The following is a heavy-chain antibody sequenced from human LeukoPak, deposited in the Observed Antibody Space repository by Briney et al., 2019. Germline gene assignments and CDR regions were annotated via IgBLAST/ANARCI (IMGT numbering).Heavy chain of an antibody. D-gene: IGHD2-8*01. V-gene: IGHV3-30*03. J-gene: IGHJ4*02. CDR1: GFTFSIYG. CDR3: ARVYLERLTAGYFDH. CDR2: ISYDGSHK. Sequence: PGRSLRLSCAASGFTFSIYGMDWVRQAPGKGLEWVAVISYDGSHKYYADSVKGRFTISRDNSKSTLYLQMNSLRDDDSAAYFCARVYLERLTAGYFDHWGQGTQVTVSP.